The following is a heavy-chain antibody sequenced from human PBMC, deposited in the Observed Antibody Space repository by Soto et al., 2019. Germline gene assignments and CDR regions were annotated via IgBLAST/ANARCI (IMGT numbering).Heavy chain of an antibody. D-gene: IGHD3-3*01. Sequence: QVPLVQSGGEVKKPGASVKVSCKASGYTFTSYGISWVRQAPGQGLEWMGWISAYNGNTNYAQKFQGRVTMTTDTSTSTADMELRSLRSDDTAVYYCARVYDYWSGYHPNEYFQHWGQGTLVTVSS. CDR3: ARVYDYWSGYHPNEYFQH. CDR2: ISAYNGNT. J-gene: IGHJ1*01. V-gene: IGHV1-18*04. CDR1: GYTFTSYG.